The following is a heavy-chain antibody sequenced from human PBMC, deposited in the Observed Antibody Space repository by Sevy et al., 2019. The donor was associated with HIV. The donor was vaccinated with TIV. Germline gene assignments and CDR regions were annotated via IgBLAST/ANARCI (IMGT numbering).Heavy chain of an antibody. D-gene: IGHD2-2*01. Sequence: GGSLRLSCTASGFTFGDYAMSWFRQAPGKGLEWVGFIRSKAYGGTTEYAASVKGRFTISRDDSKSNAYLQMNSLKTEDTAVYYCTRDFPPPGYCSSTSCRFDYWGQGTLVTVSS. CDR1: GFTFGDYA. V-gene: IGHV3-49*03. J-gene: IGHJ4*02. CDR2: IRSKAYGGTT. CDR3: TRDFPPPGYCSSTSCRFDY.